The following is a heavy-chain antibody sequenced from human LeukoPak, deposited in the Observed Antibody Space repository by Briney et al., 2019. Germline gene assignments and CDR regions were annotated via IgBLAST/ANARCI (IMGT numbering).Heavy chain of an antibody. J-gene: IGHJ4*02. V-gene: IGHV3-48*01. Sequence: GGSLRLSCAASGFTFSSYSMNWVRRAPGKGLEWVSYISSSSSTIYYADSVKGRFTISRDNAKNSLYLQMNSLRAEDTAVYYCARQSFQGIVVVPAASDCWGQGTLVTVSS. CDR1: GFTFSSYS. CDR2: ISSSSSTI. D-gene: IGHD2-2*01. CDR3: ARQSFQGIVVVPAASDC.